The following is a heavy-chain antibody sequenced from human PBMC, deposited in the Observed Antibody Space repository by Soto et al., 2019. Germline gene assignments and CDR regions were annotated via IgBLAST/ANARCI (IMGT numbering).Heavy chain of an antibody. CDR2: IIPIFGTA. Sequence: QVQLVQSGAEVKKPGSSVKVSCKASGGTFSSYAISWVRQAPGQGLEWMGGIIPIFGTANYAQKFQGRVTITADESTSTAYMELSSLRSEDTAVYYCARRLYYSGSYYFDYWGQGTLVTVSS. J-gene: IGHJ4*02. D-gene: IGHD1-26*01. V-gene: IGHV1-69*01. CDR3: ARRLYYSGSYYFDY. CDR1: GGTFSSYA.